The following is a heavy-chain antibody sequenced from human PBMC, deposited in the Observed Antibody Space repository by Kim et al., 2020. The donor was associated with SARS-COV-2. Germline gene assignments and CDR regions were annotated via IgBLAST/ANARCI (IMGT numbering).Heavy chain of an antibody. D-gene: IGHD5-12*01. CDR2: IMHMFGTT. Sequence: ASVKVSCKASGGTFRHYAISWVRQAPGQGLEWMGGIMHMFGTTNYAQKFQGRVTITADESTTTAYMELSSLRSVDTGVYYCARTTGGYSGYDYLDFWGQGTLVTVSS. V-gene: IGHV1-69*13. CDR3: ARTTGGYSGYDYLDF. J-gene: IGHJ4*02. CDR1: GGTFRHYA.